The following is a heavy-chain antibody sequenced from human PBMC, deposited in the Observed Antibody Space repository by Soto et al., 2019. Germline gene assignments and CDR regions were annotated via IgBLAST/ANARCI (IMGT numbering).Heavy chain of an antibody. CDR3: ARTDYGDYVRGAFDI. CDR2: ISSSSTYI. J-gene: IGHJ3*02. V-gene: IGHV3-21*01. D-gene: IGHD4-17*01. CDR1: GFTFSTYS. Sequence: EVQLVESGGGLVKPGGSLRLSCAASGFTFSTYSMNWVRQAPGKGLEWVSSISSSSTYIYYADSVKGRFTISRDNAKNSLDLQMNSLRAEDTAVYYCARTDYGDYVRGAFDIWGQGTMVTVSS.